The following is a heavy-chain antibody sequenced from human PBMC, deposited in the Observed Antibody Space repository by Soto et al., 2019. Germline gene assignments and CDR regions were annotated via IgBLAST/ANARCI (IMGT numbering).Heavy chain of an antibody. CDR2: ISYDGRNQ. D-gene: IGHD4-17*01. CDR1: GFTLSFYG. CDR3: SKDRHGGSNDYYGMDV. J-gene: IGHJ6*02. Sequence: GGSLRLSCAASGFTLSFYGMHWVRQAPGKGLEGVAAISYDGRNQYYGESVKGRFTISRDNSKNTLYLQMNSLRGEDTAVYYCSKDRHGGSNDYYGMDVWGQGTTVTVSS. V-gene: IGHV3-30*18.